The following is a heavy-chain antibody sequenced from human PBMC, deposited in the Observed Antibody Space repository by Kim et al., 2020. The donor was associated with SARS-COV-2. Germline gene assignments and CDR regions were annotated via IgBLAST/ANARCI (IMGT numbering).Heavy chain of an antibody. V-gene: IGHV7-4-1*02. CDR3: ARAVVQWGLGYPGGY. Sequence: ASVKVSCKASVYTFSSYAMNWVRQAPGQGLEWLGWINTKTGKPTYAQGFTGRFVFSLDASVSTAYLQINSLKAEDTAVYYCARAVVQWGLGYPGGYWGQGTLVTVSS. J-gene: IGHJ4*02. CDR2: INTKTGKP. D-gene: IGHD1-1*01. CDR1: VYTFSSYA.